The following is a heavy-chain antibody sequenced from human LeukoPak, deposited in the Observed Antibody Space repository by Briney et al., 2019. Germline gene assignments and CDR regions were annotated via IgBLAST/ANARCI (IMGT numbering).Heavy chain of an antibody. CDR3: VREAVNDYGDYVFWFDP. J-gene: IGHJ5*02. D-gene: IGHD4-17*01. V-gene: IGHV3-48*02. CDR1: AFIFSGHW. Sequence: GGSLRLSCEGSAFIFSGHWMNWVRQAPGKGLEWVSYISSSSSTIYYADSVKGRFTISRDNAENSLYLQMNSLRDEDTAVYYCVREAVNDYGDYVFWFDPWGQGTLVTVSS. CDR2: ISSSSSTI.